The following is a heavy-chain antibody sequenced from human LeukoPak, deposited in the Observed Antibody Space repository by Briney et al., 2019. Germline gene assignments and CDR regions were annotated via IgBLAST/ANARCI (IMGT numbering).Heavy chain of an antibody. CDR2: IIPIFGTA. CDR3: ARDGTHCSSGSCFDY. D-gene: IGHD2-15*01. CDR1: GGTFSSYA. J-gene: IGHJ4*02. V-gene: IGHV1-69*13. Sequence: SVKVSCKASGGTFSSYAISWVRQAPGQGLEWMGGIIPIFGTANYAQKFQGRVTITADESTSTAYMELSSLRSEDTAVYYCARDGTHCSSGSCFDYWGQGTLVTVSS.